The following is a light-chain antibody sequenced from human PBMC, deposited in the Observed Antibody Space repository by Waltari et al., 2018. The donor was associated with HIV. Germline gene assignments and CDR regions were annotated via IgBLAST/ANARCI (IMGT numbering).Light chain of an antibody. V-gene: IGKV3-15*01. CDR2: GAS. Sequence: DIVMTQSPATLSVSPGERVTLSCRASQSVRSSLAWYQQKPGQAPRLLIYGASIRATGVPARFSGSGSGTEFTLSISSLQSEDSAVYHCQQYDEWPPFTFGQGTKLEI. CDR1: QSVRSS. CDR3: QQYDEWPPFT. J-gene: IGKJ2*01.